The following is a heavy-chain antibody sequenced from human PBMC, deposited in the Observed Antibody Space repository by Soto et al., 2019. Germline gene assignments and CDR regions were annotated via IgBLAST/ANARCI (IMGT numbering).Heavy chain of an antibody. CDR3: ARTEFSSSWYYWFDP. D-gene: IGHD6-13*01. V-gene: IGHV4-4*02. CDR2: IYHSGST. Sequence: SETLSLTCAVSGGSISSSNWWSWVRQPPGKGLEWIGEIYHSGSTNYNPSLKSRVTISVDKFKNQFSLKLSSVTAADSAVYYCARTEFSSSWYYWFDPWGQGTLVTVS. J-gene: IGHJ5*02. CDR1: GGSISSSNW.